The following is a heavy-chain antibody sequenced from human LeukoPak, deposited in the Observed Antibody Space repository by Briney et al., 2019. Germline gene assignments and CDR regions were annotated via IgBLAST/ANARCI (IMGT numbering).Heavy chain of an antibody. V-gene: IGHV3-23*01. CDR1: GFTFSNYA. Sequence: PGGSLRLSCAASGFTFSNYAMSWVRQAPGKGLEWVSAISGRGGSTYYADSVKGRFTISTDNSKNTLYLQMNSLRAEDTALYYCAKDLIVGAFDIWGQGTMVTVSS. D-gene: IGHD1-26*01. CDR2: ISGRGGST. J-gene: IGHJ3*02. CDR3: AKDLIVGAFDI.